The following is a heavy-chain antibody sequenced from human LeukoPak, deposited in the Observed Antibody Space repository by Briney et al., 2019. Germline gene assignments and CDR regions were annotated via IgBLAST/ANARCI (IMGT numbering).Heavy chain of an antibody. CDR3: ARDYYDSSGYYPRWFDP. J-gene: IGHJ5*02. Sequence: SETLSLTCTVSGGSISSYYWSWIRQPAGKGLEWIGRIYTSGSTNYNPSLKSRVTMSVDTSKNQFSLKLSSVTAAGTAVYYCARDYYDSSGYYPRWFDPWGQGTLVTVSS. D-gene: IGHD3-22*01. CDR1: GGSISSYY. V-gene: IGHV4-4*07. CDR2: IYTSGST.